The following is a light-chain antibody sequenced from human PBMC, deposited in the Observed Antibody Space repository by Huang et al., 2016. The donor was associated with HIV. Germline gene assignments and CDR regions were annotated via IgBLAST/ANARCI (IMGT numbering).Light chain of an antibody. CDR3: QQRSAWPLT. J-gene: IGKJ4*01. CDR2: DAA. Sequence: EIVLTQSPATLSLSPGERATLSCRASQSVRSYLAWSQQKPGQAPRLLIYDAANRAPGIPARFSVSESGTDFTLTISNLQSEDFAVYYCQQRSAWPLTFGGGTKVEI. V-gene: IGKV3-11*01. CDR1: QSVRSY.